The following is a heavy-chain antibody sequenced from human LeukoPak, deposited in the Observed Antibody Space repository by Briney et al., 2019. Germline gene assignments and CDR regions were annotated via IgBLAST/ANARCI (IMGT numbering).Heavy chain of an antibody. CDR3: ASSVVPAAMLEYYYYGMDV. CDR1: GFTFSSYA. CDR2: ISGSGAGT. J-gene: IGHJ6*02. D-gene: IGHD2-2*01. V-gene: IGHV3-23*01. Sequence: PGGSLRLSCAASGFTFSSYAMSWVRQAPGEGLEWVSTISGSGAGTYYADSVKGRFTISRDNSKNTLYLQMNSLRAEDTAVYYCASSVVPAAMLEYYYYGMDVWGQGTTVTVSS.